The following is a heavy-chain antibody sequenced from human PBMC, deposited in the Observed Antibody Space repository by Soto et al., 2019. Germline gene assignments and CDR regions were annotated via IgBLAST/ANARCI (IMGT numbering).Heavy chain of an antibody. J-gene: IGHJ5*02. CDR3: ARSKVNWFDP. CDR2: INAGNSDT. D-gene: IGHD4-4*01. V-gene: IGHV1-3*01. CDR1: GYTFTSYA. Sequence: ASVKVSCKASGYTFTSYAMHWVRQAPGQGLEWMGWINAGNSDTNYSQKFQGRVTISADTSTSTAYMELSSLRSEDTAVYYCARSKVNWFDPWGQGTLVTGSS.